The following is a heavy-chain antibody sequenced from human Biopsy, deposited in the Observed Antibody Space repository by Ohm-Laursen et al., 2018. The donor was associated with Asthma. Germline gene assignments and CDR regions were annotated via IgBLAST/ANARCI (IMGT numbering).Heavy chain of an antibody. D-gene: IGHD6-19*01. V-gene: IGHV3-53*01. CDR1: GFTVSRDH. CDR3: ARGDSSGWSQYYFDY. CDR2: IYSGGTS. J-gene: IGHJ4*02. Sequence: SLRLSCAASGFTVSRDHMFWVRQAPGKGLEWVSVIYSGGTSDTADSVRGRFTISRDFYKNTLYLQMDSLRAEDTAVYYCARGDSSGWSQYYFDYWGQGTLVTVSS.